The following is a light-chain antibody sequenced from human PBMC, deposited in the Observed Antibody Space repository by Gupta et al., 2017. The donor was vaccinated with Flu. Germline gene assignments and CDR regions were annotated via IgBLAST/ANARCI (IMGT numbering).Light chain of an antibody. V-gene: IGLV6-57*03. CDR3: QSYDYNNHWV. Sequence: NFLLTQPPSVSDSPGRTVIISCTRSSGSIASTYVQWYQQRPGSAPFTLIYEDDQRPSGVPDRFSGSIDSSSNSAFLTISGLEEEDEADYYCQSYDYNNHWVFGGGTRLTVL. J-gene: IGLJ3*02. CDR2: EDD. CDR1: SGSIASTY.